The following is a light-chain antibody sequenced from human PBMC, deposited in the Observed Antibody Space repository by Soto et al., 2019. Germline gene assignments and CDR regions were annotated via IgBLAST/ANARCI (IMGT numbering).Light chain of an antibody. CDR3: QQYHTWPIT. CDR2: LGS. Sequence: DIVMTQSPLSLPVTPGEPASISCRSSQSLLHSNGYNYLDWYLQKPGQSPQLLIYLGSNRASGVPDRFSGSGSGTDFTLKISRVEAEDVGVYYCQQYHTWPITFGGGTKVDIK. CDR1: QSLLHSNGYNY. V-gene: IGKV2-28*01. J-gene: IGKJ4*01.